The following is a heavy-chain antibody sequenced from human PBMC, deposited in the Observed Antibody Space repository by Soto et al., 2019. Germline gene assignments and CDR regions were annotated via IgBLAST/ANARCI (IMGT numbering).Heavy chain of an antibody. J-gene: IGHJ4*02. V-gene: IGHV1-69*13. CDR1: GCPFRIYA. CDR2: IIPIFGTA. D-gene: IGHD2-15*01. CDR3: ARDRTPVRRDIVVVVAATPSCFDY. Sequence: SVKVACKASGCPFRIYAISWVRQAPGQGLEWMGGIIPIFGTANYAQKFQGRVTITADESTSTAYMELSSLRSEDTAVYYCARDRTPVRRDIVVVVAATPSCFDYWGQGTLVTVSS.